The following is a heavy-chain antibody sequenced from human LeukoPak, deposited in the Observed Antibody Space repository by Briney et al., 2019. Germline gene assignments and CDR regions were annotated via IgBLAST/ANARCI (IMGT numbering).Heavy chain of an antibody. V-gene: IGHV4-4*07. CDR2: IYTSGST. CDR1: GGSISSYY. D-gene: IGHD3-10*01. Sequence: PSETLSLTCTVSGGSISSYYWSWIRQPAGKGLEWIGRIYTSGSTNYNPSLESRVTMSVDTSKNQFSLKLSSVTAADTAVYYCARDKSFRPSGSGNIKVGYYYYMDVWGKGTTVTISS. CDR3: ARDKSFRPSGSGNIKVGYYYYMDV. J-gene: IGHJ6*03.